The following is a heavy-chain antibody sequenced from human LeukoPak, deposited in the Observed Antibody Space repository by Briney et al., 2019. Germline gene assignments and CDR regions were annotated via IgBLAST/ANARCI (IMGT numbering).Heavy chain of an antibody. CDR1: GFTFSTSW. V-gene: IGHV3-74*01. D-gene: IGHD3-10*01. CDR2: INSDGSGT. CDR3: ARTMVRGVITTSLDAFDI. J-gene: IGHJ3*02. Sequence: GGSLRLSCAASGFTFSTSWMRWVRQAPGKGLVWVSRINSDGSGTTYADSVKGRFTISRDNAKNTLYLQMNSLRAEDTAVYYCARTMVRGVITTSLDAFDIWGQGTMVTVSS.